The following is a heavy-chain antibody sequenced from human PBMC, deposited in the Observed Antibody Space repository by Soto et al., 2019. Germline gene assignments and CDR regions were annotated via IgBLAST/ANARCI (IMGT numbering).Heavy chain of an antibody. CDR3: ARIPPRHNYDWDFYYGSDV. J-gene: IGHJ6*02. CDR2: IYYNGST. D-gene: IGHD5-12*01. Sequence: QVHLQESGPGLVKPSQTLSLTCTVSGGSISSGYYYWSWIRQHPGKGLEWIGYIYYNGSTYYNPSLKGRLTISVDTSKTQFSLKLSAVTAADTAVYYCARIPPRHNYDWDFYYGSDVWGHGTTVIVSS. V-gene: IGHV4-31*03. CDR1: GGSISSGYYY.